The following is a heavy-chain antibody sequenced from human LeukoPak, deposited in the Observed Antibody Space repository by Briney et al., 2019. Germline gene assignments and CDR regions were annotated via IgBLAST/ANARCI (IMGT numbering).Heavy chain of an antibody. CDR1: GGSISSYY. Sequence: SETLSLTCTVSGGSISSYYWSWIRQPPGKGLEWIGYIYYSGSTNYNPSLKSRVTMSVDMSKNQFSLKLSSVTAADTAVYYCARHVATMSDAFDIWGQGTMVTVSS. CDR2: IYYSGST. V-gene: IGHV4-59*08. CDR3: ARHVATMSDAFDI. J-gene: IGHJ3*02. D-gene: IGHD3-10*02.